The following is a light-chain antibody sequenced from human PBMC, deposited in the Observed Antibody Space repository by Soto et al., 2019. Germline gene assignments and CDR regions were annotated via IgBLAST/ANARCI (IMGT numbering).Light chain of an antibody. CDR3: SSYTSSSTHV. V-gene: IGLV2-14*03. CDR2: DVN. J-gene: IGLJ7*01. CDR1: SSDIGAFTF. Sequence: QSALTQPASVSGSPGQSITISCTGTSSDIGAFTFVSCYQQHPGKVPKLMIFDVNRRPSGVSDRFSGSKSGNTASLTISGLQAEDEGDYYCSSYTSSSTHVFGSGTQLTVL.